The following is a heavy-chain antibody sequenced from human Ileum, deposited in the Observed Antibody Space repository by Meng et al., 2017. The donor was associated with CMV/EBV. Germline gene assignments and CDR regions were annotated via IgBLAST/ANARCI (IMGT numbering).Heavy chain of an antibody. V-gene: IGHV1-69*05. CDR3: ASGDGYNHNFDS. J-gene: IGHJ4*02. CDR1: GGTFSAHS. D-gene: IGHD5-24*01. CDR2: IIRIFVTA. Sequence: SCTASGGTFSAHSIGWVRQAPGQGLQWMGRIIRIFVTANYAQEFQGRVTITTDESRTTAYMELSSLKSEDTAVYYCASGDGYNHNFDSWGQGTLVTVSS.